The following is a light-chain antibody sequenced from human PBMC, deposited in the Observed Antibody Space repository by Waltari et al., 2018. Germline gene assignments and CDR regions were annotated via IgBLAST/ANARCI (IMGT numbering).Light chain of an antibody. CDR1: QSISNW. CDR2: KAS. J-gene: IGKJ4*01. Sequence: DIQMTQSPFTLSASVGDRVIITCRARQSISNWLAWYQHKPGKAPKLLIYKASTLASGVPSRFRGSGSGTDFSLTLSSLQPDDFATYYCQQYNSYSLLTFGGGTKVEIK. CDR3: QQYNSYSLLT. V-gene: IGKV1-5*03.